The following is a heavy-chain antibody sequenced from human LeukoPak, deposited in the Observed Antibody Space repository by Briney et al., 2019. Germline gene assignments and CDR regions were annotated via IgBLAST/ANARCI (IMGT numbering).Heavy chain of an antibody. CDR3: AKDLFLWYFDL. D-gene: IGHD2-21*01. CDR2: INNDGSGT. V-gene: IGHV3-74*01. CDR1: GFSFTNYY. J-gene: IGHJ2*01. Sequence: SGGSLRLPCAASGFSFTNYYMHWLRQAPGKGLVWVSRINNDGSGTSYADSVKGRFPVSRDNAKNTLYLQMNSLGAEDAAVYYCAKDLFLWYFDLWGRGTLVTVSS.